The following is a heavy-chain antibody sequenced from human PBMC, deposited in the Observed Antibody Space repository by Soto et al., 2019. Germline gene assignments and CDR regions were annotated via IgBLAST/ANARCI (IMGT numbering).Heavy chain of an antibody. CDR3: VRDLNSKFFFDL. Sequence: EGQVVESGGDLVQPGDSLTISCAASGFTFSTYAMSWVRQAPGKGLEWVSGIHKTGTITFYADSVKGRFSISRDNSKNTLYLHMRSLRDGDTAVYYCVRDLNSKFFFDLWGQGPLVPVSS. CDR2: IHKTGTIT. V-gene: IGHV3-23*05. J-gene: IGHJ4*02. CDR1: GFTFSTYA.